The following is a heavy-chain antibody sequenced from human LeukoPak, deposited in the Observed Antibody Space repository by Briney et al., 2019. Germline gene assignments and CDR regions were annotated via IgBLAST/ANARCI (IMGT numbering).Heavy chain of an antibody. CDR1: GDSVSSNSAA. V-gene: IGHV6-1*01. D-gene: IGHD6-13*01. CDR2: TYYRSKWYN. J-gene: IGHJ6*03. CDR3: ARGNRAAAGKPHYYMDV. Sequence: SQTLSLTCAISGDSVSSNSAAWNWIRQSPSRGLEWLGRTYYRSKWYNDYAVSVKSRITINPDTSKNQFSLQLNSVTPEDTAVYYCARGNRAAAGKPHYYMDVWGKGTTVTVSS.